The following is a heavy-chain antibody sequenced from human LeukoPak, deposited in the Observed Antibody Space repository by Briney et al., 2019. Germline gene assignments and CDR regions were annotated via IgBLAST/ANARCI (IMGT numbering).Heavy chain of an antibody. CDR1: GFTFSSYG. J-gene: IGHJ6*02. D-gene: IGHD6-19*01. CDR2: ISYDGSNK. CDR3: AKDSYSSGWPLYYYYGMDV. Sequence: PGGSLRLSCAASGFTFSSYGMHWVRQAPGKGLEWVAVISYDGSNKYYADSVKGRFTISRDNSKNTLYLQMNSLRAEDTAVYYCAKDSYSSGWPLYYYYGMDVWGQGTTVTVSS. V-gene: IGHV3-30*18.